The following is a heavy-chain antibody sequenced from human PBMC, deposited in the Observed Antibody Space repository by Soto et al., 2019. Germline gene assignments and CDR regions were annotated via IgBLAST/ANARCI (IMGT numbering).Heavy chain of an antibody. V-gene: IGHV1-69*01. CDR1: GGTFSNYP. J-gene: IGHJ4*02. CDR3: ARGLYCGGGCYSHFDY. Sequence: VQLVQSGAEVKKPGSSVKVSCKASGGTFSNYPFIWVRQAPGQGLDWMGGIIPIFGTTDYGQRFQGRVTITADESTNTAYMELSSLRSDDTAVYYSARGLYCGGGCYSHFDYWGQGTLVTVSS. CDR2: IIPIFGTT. D-gene: IGHD2-21*02.